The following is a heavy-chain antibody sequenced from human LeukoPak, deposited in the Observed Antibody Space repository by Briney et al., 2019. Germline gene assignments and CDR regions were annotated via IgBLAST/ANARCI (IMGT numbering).Heavy chain of an antibody. D-gene: IGHD6-6*01. CDR3: ARDDRSSSSPDC. Sequence: SVKVSCKASGGTFSSYVITWVRQAPGQGLEWMGRIIPIVGIANYAQKFQSRVTITADKSTTTAYMEVSSLTSEDTALYYCARDDRSSSSPDCWGQGTLVTVSS. CDR2: IIPIVGIA. V-gene: IGHV1-69*04. J-gene: IGHJ4*02. CDR1: GGTFSSYV.